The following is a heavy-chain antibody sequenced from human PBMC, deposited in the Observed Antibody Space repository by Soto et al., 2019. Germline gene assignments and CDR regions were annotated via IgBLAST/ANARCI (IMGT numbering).Heavy chain of an antibody. Sequence: PSETLSLTCTVSGGSISSYYWRWIRQPAGKGLEWIGRIYTSGSTNYNPSLKSRVTMSVDTSKNQFSLKLSSVTAADTAVYYCARACSSNSCYDVFDYWGQGTLVTVSS. CDR1: GGSISSYY. CDR2: IYTSGST. D-gene: IGHD2-2*01. J-gene: IGHJ4*02. CDR3: ARACSSNSCYDVFDY. V-gene: IGHV4-4*07.